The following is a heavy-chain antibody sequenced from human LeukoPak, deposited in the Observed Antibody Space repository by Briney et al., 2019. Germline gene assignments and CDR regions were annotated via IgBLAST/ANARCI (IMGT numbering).Heavy chain of an antibody. J-gene: IGHJ6*03. D-gene: IGHD2-15*01. CDR3: ARAAYCSGGSCYDGYYYYMDV. V-gene: IGHV3-11*01. CDR1: GFTFSDYY. Sequence: GALRLSCAASGFTFSDYYMSWIRQAPGKGLEWVSYISSSGSTIYYADSVKGRFTISRDNAKNSLYLQMNSLRAEDTAVYYCARAAYCSGGSCYDGYYYYMDVWGKGTTVTISS. CDR2: ISSSGSTI.